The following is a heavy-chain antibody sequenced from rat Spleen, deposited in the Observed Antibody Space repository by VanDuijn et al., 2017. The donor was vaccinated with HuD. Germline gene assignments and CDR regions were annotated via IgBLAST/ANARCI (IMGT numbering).Heavy chain of an antibody. D-gene: IGHD1-4*01. CDR1: GFTFSDYN. V-gene: IGHV5-20*01. J-gene: IGHJ3*01. Sequence: EVQLAESGGGLVQPGRSLKLSCAASGFTFSDYNMAWVRQAPTKGLEWVASISYDGGSTYYRDSVKGRFTISRDNAKSTLYLQMNSLRSEDTATYYCATPTPGIPFAYWGQGTLVTVSS. CDR2: ISYDGGST. CDR3: ATPTPGIPFAY.